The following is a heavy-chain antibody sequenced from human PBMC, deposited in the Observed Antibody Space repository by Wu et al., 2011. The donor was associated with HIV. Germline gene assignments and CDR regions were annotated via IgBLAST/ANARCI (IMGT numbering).Heavy chain of an antibody. V-gene: IGHV1-69*14. CDR2: IIPIFGTT. CDR1: GGTFSSYA. D-gene: IGHD3-10*01. J-gene: IGHJ6*02. CDR3: SLSGALTAYYYYTMDV. Sequence: QVQLVQSGAEVKKPGSSVKVSCKASGGTFSSYAISWVRQAPGQGLEWMGRIIPIFGTTNYAQRFQGRVTITADKSTSTAYMEVRRLRSEDTAVYYCSLSGALTAYYYYTMDVWGQGTSVTVSS.